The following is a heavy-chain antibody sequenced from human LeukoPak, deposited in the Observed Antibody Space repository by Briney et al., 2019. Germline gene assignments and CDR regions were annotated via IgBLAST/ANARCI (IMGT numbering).Heavy chain of an antibody. D-gene: IGHD6-19*01. V-gene: IGHV1-24*01. CDR2: LNLEHSTY. J-gene: IGHJ4*02. CDR3: TKGVAVAGTPPGGDY. Sequence: ASVKVSCKVSGYSLMELSTHWVRQAPGKRLKWMGGLNLEHSTYVYAQRFQGRVTMTEDTTTDTAYMELTSLSSEDTAVYYCTKGVAVAGTPPGGDYWGQGTLLTVSS. CDR1: GYSLMELS.